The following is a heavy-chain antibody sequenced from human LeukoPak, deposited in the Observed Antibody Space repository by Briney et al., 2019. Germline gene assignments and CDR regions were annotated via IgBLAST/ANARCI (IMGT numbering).Heavy chain of an antibody. V-gene: IGHV1-69*13. J-gene: IGHJ4*02. D-gene: IGHD4-17*01. CDR3: ARGPTRYYFDY. CDR2: NIPIFGTA. CDR1: GGTFSSYA. Sequence: SVKVSCKASGGTFSSYAISWERQAPGQGLEWMGGNIPIFGTANYAQKFQGRVTITADESTSTAYMELSSLRSEDTAVYYCARGPTRYYFDYWGQGTLVTVSS.